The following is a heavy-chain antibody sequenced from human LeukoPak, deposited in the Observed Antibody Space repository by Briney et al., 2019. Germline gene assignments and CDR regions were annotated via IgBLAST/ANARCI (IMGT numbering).Heavy chain of an antibody. CDR1: GFTFSSFG. CDR3: ATEDWFRFDS. CDR2: IWYDGSNK. Sequence: GGSLRLSCAASGFTFSSFGMHWVRQAPGKGLEWVAVIWYDGSNKYYAESVKGRFTISRDYSKNTLYLEMNSLRAEDTAVYYCATEDWFRFDSWGQGTLLIVSS. J-gene: IGHJ4*02. V-gene: IGHV3-33*01. D-gene: IGHD3-10*01.